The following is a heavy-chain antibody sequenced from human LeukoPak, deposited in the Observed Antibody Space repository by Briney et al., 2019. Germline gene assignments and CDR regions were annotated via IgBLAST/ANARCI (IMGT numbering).Heavy chain of an antibody. CDR2: IWYEANNN. D-gene: IGHD3-3*02. CDR1: GFSFSSYS. CDR3: ARDVDTSNHMSIFDP. V-gene: IGHV3-33*01. Sequence: PGGSLRLSCATSGFSFSSYSMHWVRQAPGKGLEWVAVIWYEANNNYYADSLKGRFTISRDNFKNILYLQMNSLRAGDTAVYSCARDVDTSNHMSIFDPWGQGTLVTVSS. J-gene: IGHJ5*02.